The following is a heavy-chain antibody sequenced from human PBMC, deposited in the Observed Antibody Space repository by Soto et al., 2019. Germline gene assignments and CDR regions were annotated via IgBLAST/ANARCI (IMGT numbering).Heavy chain of an antibody. CDR2: FDPEDGET. D-gene: IGHD6-13*01. J-gene: IGHJ4*02. CDR3: ATVPLAAAGPFFDY. CDR1: GYTLTELS. Sequence: ASVKVSCKVSGYTLTELSMHWVRQAPGKGLEWMGGFDPEDGETIYAQKFQGRVTMTEDTSTDTAYMELSSLRSEDTAVYYCATVPLAAAGPFFDYWGQGTLVTV. V-gene: IGHV1-24*01.